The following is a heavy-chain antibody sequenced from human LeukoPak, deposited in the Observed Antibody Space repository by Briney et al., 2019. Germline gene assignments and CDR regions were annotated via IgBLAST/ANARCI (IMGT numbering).Heavy chain of an antibody. V-gene: IGHV3-7*03. Sequence: PGGSLILSCAVPVLQLRSDLVSWVRRAPGKGEEWVANIKQDGSEKCYVDSGKGRFTISRDNAKNSLYLQMNSLRAEDTAVYYCARDLPLRFRGQGTLVTVSS. J-gene: IGHJ4*02. D-gene: IGHD3-16*01. CDR1: VLQLRSDL. CDR2: IKQDGSEK. CDR3: ARDLPLRF.